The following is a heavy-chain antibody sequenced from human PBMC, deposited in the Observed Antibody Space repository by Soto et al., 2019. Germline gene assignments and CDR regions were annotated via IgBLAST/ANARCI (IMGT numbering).Heavy chain of an antibody. CDR1: GFTFSSYS. CDR2: ISSSRSYI. Sequence: EVQLVESGGGLVKPGGSLRLSCAASGFTFSSYSMNWVRQAPGKGLEWVSSISSSRSYIYYADSVKGRFTISRDNAKNSLYLQMNSLRAEDTAVYYCARNAAGSYDYIWGSYAFDIWGQGTMVTVSS. J-gene: IGHJ3*02. V-gene: IGHV3-21*01. D-gene: IGHD3-16*01. CDR3: ARNAAGSYDYIWGSYAFDI.